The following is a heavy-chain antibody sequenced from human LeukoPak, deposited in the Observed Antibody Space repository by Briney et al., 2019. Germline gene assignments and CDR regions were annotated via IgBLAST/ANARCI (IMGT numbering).Heavy chain of an antibody. J-gene: IGHJ4*02. D-gene: IGHD3-10*01. CDR2: TIPIFGTA. V-gene: IGHV1-69*13. CDR3: ASRGLGIRGAIYYLDY. CDR1: GGTFSSYA. Sequence: ASVKVSCKASGGTFSSYAISWVRQAPGQGLEWMGGTIPIFGTANYAQKFQGRVTITADESTSTAYMELSSLRSEDTAVYYCASRGLGIRGAIYYLDYWGQGTLVTVSS.